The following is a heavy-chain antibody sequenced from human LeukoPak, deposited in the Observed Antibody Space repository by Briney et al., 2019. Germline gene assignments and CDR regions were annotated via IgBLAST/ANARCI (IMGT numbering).Heavy chain of an antibody. CDR2: INHSGST. Sequence: SETLSLTCAVYGGSFSGYYWSWIRQPPGKGLEWIGEINHSGSTNYNPSLKSRVTISVDTSKNQFSLKLSSVTAADTAVYYCARDLSDEAMSSGWYGEAFDIWGQGTMVTVSS. CDR1: GGSFSGYY. J-gene: IGHJ3*02. D-gene: IGHD6-19*01. V-gene: IGHV4-34*01. CDR3: ARDLSDEAMSSGWYGEAFDI.